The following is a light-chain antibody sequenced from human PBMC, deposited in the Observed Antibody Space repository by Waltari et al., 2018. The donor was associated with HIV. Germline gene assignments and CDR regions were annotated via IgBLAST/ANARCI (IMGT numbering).Light chain of an antibody. CDR3: NSYAGSSKSYV. V-gene: IGLV2-8*01. CDR2: DVT. J-gene: IGLJ1*01. CDR1: TSDIGGYNY. Sequence: QSALTQPPSASGSPGQSVTICTGTTSDIGGYNYVSWYQQHPGEAPRLIIYDVTKRPSGVPDRFSGSKSGNTASLTVSGLQAEDEAEYYCNSYAGSSKSYVFGTGTKVTVL.